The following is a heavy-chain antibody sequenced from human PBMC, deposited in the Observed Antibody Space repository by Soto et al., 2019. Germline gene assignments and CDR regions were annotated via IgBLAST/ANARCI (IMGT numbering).Heavy chain of an antibody. J-gene: IGHJ4*02. CDR1: GGAFSSHS. CDR2: IIPIFGSV. D-gene: IGHD3-10*02. Sequence: QVQLVQSGAEVKKPGSSVKVSCKTSGGAFSSHSVSWVRQAPGQGLEWMGGIIPIFGSVNYAQKFEDRVTITAEESTRTAYMELRSLRSEDTAVYYCARARSPMFFIRPLFDSWGQGTLVTISS. CDR3: ARARSPMFFIRPLFDS. V-gene: IGHV1-69*01.